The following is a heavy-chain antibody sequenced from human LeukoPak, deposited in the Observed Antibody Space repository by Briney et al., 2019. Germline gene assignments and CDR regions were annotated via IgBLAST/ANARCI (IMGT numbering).Heavy chain of an antibody. CDR1: GYTFTSYY. Sequence: ASVTVSCKASGYTFTSYYMHWVRQAPGQGLEWTGIINPSGGSTSYAQKFQGRVTMTRDTSTSTVYMELGSLRSEDTAVYYCARDSRAATLTHAFDIWGQGTMVTVSS. CDR2: INPSGGST. CDR3: ARDSRAATLTHAFDI. V-gene: IGHV1-46*01. J-gene: IGHJ3*02. D-gene: IGHD6-13*01.